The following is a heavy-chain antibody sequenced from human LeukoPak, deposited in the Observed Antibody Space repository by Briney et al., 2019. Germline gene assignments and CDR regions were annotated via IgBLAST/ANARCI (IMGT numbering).Heavy chain of an antibody. D-gene: IGHD3-9*01. Sequence: GGSLRLSCAASGFTFSSYAMHWVRQAPGKGLEWVAVISYDGSNKYYADSVKGRFTISRDNSKNTLYLQMNSLRAEDTAVYYCARDGVLRYFDWLSHLDYWGQGTLVTVSS. CDR1: GFTFSSYA. J-gene: IGHJ4*02. V-gene: IGHV3-30-3*01. CDR2: ISYDGSNK. CDR3: ARDGVLRYFDWLSHLDY.